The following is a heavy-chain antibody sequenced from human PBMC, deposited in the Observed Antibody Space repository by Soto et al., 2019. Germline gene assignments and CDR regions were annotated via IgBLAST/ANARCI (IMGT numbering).Heavy chain of an antibody. D-gene: IGHD1-1*01. CDR1: GVIFINYG. V-gene: IGHV3-30*03. CDR2: ISYDGRNT. CDR3: ATDWKGTIAY. J-gene: IGHJ4*02. Sequence: QVQLVESGGGVVQPGRSLRLACAASGVIFINYGMDWVRQAPGKGLEWVAVISYDGRNTYYADSVKGRFTISRDSSKNTLYMQMTSLRAEDTAVYHCATDWKGTIAYWGQGTLVTVTS.